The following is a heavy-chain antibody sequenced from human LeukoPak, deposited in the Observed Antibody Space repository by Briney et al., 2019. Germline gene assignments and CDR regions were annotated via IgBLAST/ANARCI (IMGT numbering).Heavy chain of an antibody. J-gene: IGHJ4*02. CDR2: IYYSGST. CDR3: ARGVYDILTGYRIDY. Sequence: SETLSLTCTVSGGSISSYYWSWIRQPPGKGLEWIGYIYYSGSTNYNPSLKSRVTISVDTSKNQFSLKLSSVTAADTAVYYCARGVYDILTGYRIDYWGQGTLVTVSS. V-gene: IGHV4-59*01. D-gene: IGHD3-9*01. CDR1: GGSISSYY.